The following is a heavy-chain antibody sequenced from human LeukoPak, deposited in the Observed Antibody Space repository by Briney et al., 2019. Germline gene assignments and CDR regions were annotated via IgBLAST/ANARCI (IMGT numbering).Heavy chain of an antibody. CDR1: GFTFSSYS. CDR3: ARGQRLVRGVVYDY. V-gene: IGHV3-48*01. Sequence: PGGSLRLSCAASGFTFSSYSMNWVRQAPGKGLEWVSYISSSSSTIYYADSVKGRFTISRDNAKNSLYLQMNSLRAEDTAVYYCARGQRLVRGVVYDYWGQGTLVTVSS. J-gene: IGHJ4*02. CDR2: ISSSSSTI. D-gene: IGHD3-10*01.